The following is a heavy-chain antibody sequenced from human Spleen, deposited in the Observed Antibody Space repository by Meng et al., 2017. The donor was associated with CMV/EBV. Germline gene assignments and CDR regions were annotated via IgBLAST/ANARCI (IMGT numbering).Heavy chain of an antibody. J-gene: IGHJ4*02. CDR1: GFTFSSYA. D-gene: IGHD1-26*01. CDR2: IYSGGSST. V-gene: IGHV3-23*03. Sequence: GSLRLSCAASGFTFSSYAMSWVRQAPGKGLEWVSVIYSGGSSTYYADSVKGRFTISRDNSKNTLYLQMNSLRAEDTAVYYCAKSDSGSYPYDYWGQGTLVTVSS. CDR3: AKSDSGSYPYDY.